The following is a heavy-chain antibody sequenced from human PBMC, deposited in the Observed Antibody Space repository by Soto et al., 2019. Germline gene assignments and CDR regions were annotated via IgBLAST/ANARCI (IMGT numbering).Heavy chain of an antibody. J-gene: IGHJ4*02. CDR1: GGSFTGYY. CDR2: ISHSGST. CDR3: ARGGLYDVWSGLFD. D-gene: IGHD3-3*01. V-gene: IGHV4-34*01. Sequence: SETLSLTCAVHGGSFTGYYWSWIRQPPGKGLEWIGEISHSGSTNYNPSLKSRVTISLDTSKNQFSLKLTSVSAADTAVYFCARGGLYDVWSGLFDWGQGIRVTVSS.